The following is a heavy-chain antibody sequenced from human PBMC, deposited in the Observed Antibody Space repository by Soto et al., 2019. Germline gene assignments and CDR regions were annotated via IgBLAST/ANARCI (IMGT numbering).Heavy chain of an antibody. CDR3: ARDLTIAVAGCAFDI. Sequence: QVQLVQSGAEVKKPGSSVKVSCKASGGTFSSYTISWVRQAPGQGLEWMGRIIPILGIANYAQKFQGRVTITADKSTSTAYMELSSLRSEDTAVYYCARDLTIAVAGCAFDIWGQGTMVTVSS. J-gene: IGHJ3*02. CDR1: GGTFSSYT. CDR2: IIPILGIA. V-gene: IGHV1-69*08. D-gene: IGHD6-19*01.